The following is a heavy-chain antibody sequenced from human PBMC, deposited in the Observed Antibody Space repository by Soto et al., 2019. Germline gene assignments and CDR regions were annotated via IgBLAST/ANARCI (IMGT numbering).Heavy chain of an antibody. D-gene: IGHD2-15*01. Sequence: QVQLVESGGGVVQPGRSLRLSCAASGFTFSSYGMHWVRQAPGKGLEWVAVISYDGSNKYYADSVKGRFTISRDNSKNKLYLQMNSLRAEDTAVYYCAKESVVVVADIYYGMDVWGQGTTVTVSS. J-gene: IGHJ6*02. V-gene: IGHV3-30*18. CDR3: AKESVVVVADIYYGMDV. CDR2: ISYDGSNK. CDR1: GFTFSSYG.